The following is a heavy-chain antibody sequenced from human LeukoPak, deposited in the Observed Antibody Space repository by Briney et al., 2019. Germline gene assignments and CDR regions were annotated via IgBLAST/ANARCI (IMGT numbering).Heavy chain of an antibody. J-gene: IGHJ4*02. CDR1: GFTFSDYF. D-gene: IGHD2-2*01. V-gene: IGHV3-69-1*01. Sequence: GGSLRLSCAASGFTFSDYFVSWIRQAPGEGLEWVSYVTTGGTIYYADSVKGRFTISRDNAKNSLYLQMNSLRAEDTAVYYCAKDQPRAYFDYWGQGTLVTVSS. CDR2: VTTGGTI. CDR3: AKDQPRAYFDY.